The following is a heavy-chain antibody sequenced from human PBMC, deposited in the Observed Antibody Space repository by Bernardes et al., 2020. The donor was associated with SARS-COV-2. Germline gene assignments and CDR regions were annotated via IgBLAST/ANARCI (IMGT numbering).Heavy chain of an antibody. CDR2: TYYRSKWHY. CDR1: GDSVSSNTVA. D-gene: IGHD3-10*01. V-gene: IGHV6-1*01. Sequence: SQTLSLTCAISGDSVSSNTVAWNWIRQSPSRGLEWLGRTYYRSKWHYGYAPSVKSRITINADTSKNLFSLQLNSVTPEDTAVYYCARDGGFLVDYWGQGTLVTVSS. J-gene: IGHJ4*02. CDR3: ARDGGFLVDY.